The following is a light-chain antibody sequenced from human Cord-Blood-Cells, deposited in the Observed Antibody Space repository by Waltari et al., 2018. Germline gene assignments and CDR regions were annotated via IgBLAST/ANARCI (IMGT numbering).Light chain of an antibody. V-gene: IGLV3-1*01. J-gene: IGLJ3*02. CDR1: KLGDKY. Sequence: SYELTQPPSVSVSPGQTASITCSGDKLGDKYACWSQQKPGQSPVLAIDQDRERPAAIPGRFSAANPGNTATLTISGTQAMDEADYYCQAWDSSTWVFGGGTKLTVL. CDR3: QAWDSSTWV. CDR2: QDR.